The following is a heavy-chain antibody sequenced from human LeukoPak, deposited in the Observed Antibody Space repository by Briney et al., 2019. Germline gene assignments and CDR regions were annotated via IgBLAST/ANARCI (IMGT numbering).Heavy chain of an antibody. D-gene: IGHD2-15*01. V-gene: IGHV2-70*11. J-gene: IGHJ5*02. CDR1: GFSLSTSGMC. Sequence: SGPTLVNPTQTLTLTCTFSGFSLSTSGMCVSWIRQPPGKALEWLARIDWADDKYYSTSLKTRLTISKDTSKNQVVLTMTNMDPVDTATYYCARIRRGYCSGGSCYSGWFDPWGQGTLVTVSS. CDR2: IDWADDK. CDR3: ARIRRGYCSGGSCYSGWFDP.